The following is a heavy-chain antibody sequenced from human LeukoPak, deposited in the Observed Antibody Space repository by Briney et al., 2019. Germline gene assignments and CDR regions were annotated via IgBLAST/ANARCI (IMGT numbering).Heavy chain of an antibody. J-gene: IGHJ4*02. V-gene: IGHV3-53*01. CDR3: ARGVEPLAANTLAY. D-gene: IGHD1-14*01. CDR2: LYSSGNT. Sequence: PGGSLRLSCAASGFTVITNDMTWVRQAPGKGLEWVSDLYSSGNTKYTDSVQGRFTISRDNSKNTLYLEMNSLSPDDTAVYYCARGVEPLAANTLAYWGQGTRVTVSS. CDR1: GFTVITND.